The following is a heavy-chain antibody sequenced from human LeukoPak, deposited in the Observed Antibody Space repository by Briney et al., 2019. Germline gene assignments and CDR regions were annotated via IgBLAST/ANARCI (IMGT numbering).Heavy chain of an antibody. CDR1: GGSVRSGGYF. D-gene: IGHD2-8*01. CDR2: ISYTGTT. J-gene: IGHJ6*03. CDR3: ARAVGYCTIGACYEEDYFYYMDV. Sequence: SQTLSLTCTVSGGSVRSGGYFWGWIRQRPGKALEWIASISYTGTTYYSSSLQSRNTISVDTSENQFSLALRSLTAADTAVYYSARAVGYCTIGACYEEDYFYYMDVWGKGTTVIVAS. V-gene: IGHV4-31*03.